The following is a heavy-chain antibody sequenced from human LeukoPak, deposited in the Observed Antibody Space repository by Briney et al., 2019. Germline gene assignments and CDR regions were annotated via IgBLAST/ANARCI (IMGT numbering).Heavy chain of an antibody. CDR2: MNPNSGNT. V-gene: IGHV1-8*01. D-gene: IGHD3-22*01. J-gene: IGHJ3*02. CDR1: GYTFTSYD. Sequence: EASVKVSCKASGYTFTSYDINWVRQTTGQGLEWMGWMNPNSGNTGYAQKFQGRVTMTRNTSISTAYMELSSLRSEDTAVYYCARRPYYYDSSGWAFDIWGQGTMVTVSS. CDR3: ARRPYYYDSSGWAFDI.